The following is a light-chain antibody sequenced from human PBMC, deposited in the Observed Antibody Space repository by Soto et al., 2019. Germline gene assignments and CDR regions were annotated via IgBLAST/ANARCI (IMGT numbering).Light chain of an antibody. CDR1: QTVRNNY. J-gene: IGKJ1*01. CDR2: DAS. V-gene: IGKV3-20*01. CDR3: QQYGSSPTWT. Sequence: EFVLTQSPGTRSLSPGQRATLSCRASQTVRNNYLAWYQQKPGQAPRLLIYDASSRATGIPDRFSGGGSGTDFTLTISRLEPEDFAVYYCQQYGSSPTWTFGQGTKVDIK.